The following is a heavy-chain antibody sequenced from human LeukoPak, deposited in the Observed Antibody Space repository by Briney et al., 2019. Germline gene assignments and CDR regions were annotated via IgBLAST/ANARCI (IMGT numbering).Heavy chain of an antibody. CDR2: IYYSGST. CDR1: GXSIXSYY. Sequence: LXXTXSGXSIXSYYWSWIRQPPGKGLEWIGYIYYSGSTNYNPSLKSRVTIPVDTSKNQLSLKLSSVTAADTAVYYCARIYNYYDSSGPHDAFDIWGQGTMVTVSS. V-gene: IGHV4-59*08. D-gene: IGHD3-22*01. CDR3: ARIYNYYDSSGPHDAFDI. J-gene: IGHJ3*02.